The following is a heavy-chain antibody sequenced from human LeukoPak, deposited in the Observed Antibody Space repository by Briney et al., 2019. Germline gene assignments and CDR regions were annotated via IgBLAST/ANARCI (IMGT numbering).Heavy chain of an antibody. V-gene: IGHV3-21*01. J-gene: IGHJ3*02. Sequence: GGSLRLSCAASEFTFSSHSMNWVRQAPGKGLEWVSSISRSGGSIYYADSLKGRFTISRDNAKNSLYLQMNSLRTEDTAVYFCARSLKVSAALDVFDIWGQGTMVTVSS. CDR1: EFTFSSHS. CDR2: ISRSGGSI. CDR3: ARSLKVSAALDVFDI. D-gene: IGHD2-2*01.